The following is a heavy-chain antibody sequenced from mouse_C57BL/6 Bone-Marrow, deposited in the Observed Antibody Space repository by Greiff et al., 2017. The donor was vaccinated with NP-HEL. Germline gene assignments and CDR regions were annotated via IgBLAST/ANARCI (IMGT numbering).Heavy chain of an antibody. CDR1: GYTFTSYW. Sequence: QVQLQQSGAELVKPGASVKMSCKASGYTFTSYWITWVKQRPGQGLEWIGDIYPGSGSTNYNEKFKSKATLTVDTSSSTAYMQLSSLTSEDSAVYYCARGDYSNFYWYFDVWGTGTTVTVSS. J-gene: IGHJ1*03. CDR3: ARGDYSNFYWYFDV. CDR2: IYPGSGST. D-gene: IGHD2-5*01. V-gene: IGHV1-55*01.